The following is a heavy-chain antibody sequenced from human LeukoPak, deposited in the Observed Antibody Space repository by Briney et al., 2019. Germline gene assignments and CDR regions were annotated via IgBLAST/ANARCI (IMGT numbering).Heavy chain of an antibody. J-gene: IGHJ4*02. V-gene: IGHV3-11*05. CDR3: ARDRMGSDDDYGDYIFDY. CDR1: GFTFSDYY. CDR2: ISGSSSYT. D-gene: IGHD4-17*01. Sequence: TTGGSLRLSCTASGFTFSDYYMGWIRQAPGKGLEWVSYISGSSSYTNYGDSVKGRFTTSRDNARSSLYLQMSSLRAEDTAVYYCARDRMGSDDDYGDYIFDYWGQGTLVTVSS.